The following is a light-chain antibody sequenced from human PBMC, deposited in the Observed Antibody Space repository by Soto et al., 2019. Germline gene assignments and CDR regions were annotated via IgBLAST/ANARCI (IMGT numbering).Light chain of an antibody. CDR1: SSDVGGYNY. Sequence: SVVPQAAPVSGSPGQSITHSCTGNSSDVGGYNYVSWYQQHPGKAPKFMIYDVSNRPSGVSNRFSGSKSGNTASLTISGLQADDEADYYCSSYTSSNTLVFGTGTKVTVL. V-gene: IGLV2-14*01. CDR2: DVS. CDR3: SSYTSSNTLV. J-gene: IGLJ1*01.